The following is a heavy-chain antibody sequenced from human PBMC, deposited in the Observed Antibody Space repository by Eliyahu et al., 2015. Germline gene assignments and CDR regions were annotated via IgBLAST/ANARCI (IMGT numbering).Heavy chain of an antibody. V-gene: IGHV4-34*01. Sequence: QVQLQQWGAGLLKPSETLSLTCAVYGGSFSGYYWSWIRQPPGKGLEWIGKINHSGSTNYNPSLKSRVTIAVDTSKKQFSLKLSSVTAADTAVYYCARAGRGYSSSSDTYYMDVWGKGTTVTVSS. D-gene: IGHD6-6*01. CDR3: ARAGRGYSSSSDTYYMDV. J-gene: IGHJ6*03. CDR1: GGSFSGYY. CDR2: INHSGST.